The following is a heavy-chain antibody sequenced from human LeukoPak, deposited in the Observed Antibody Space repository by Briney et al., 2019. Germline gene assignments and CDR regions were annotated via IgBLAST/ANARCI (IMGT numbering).Heavy chain of an antibody. D-gene: IGHD3-16*01. CDR3: ASLVGNYGYFDY. J-gene: IGHJ4*02. CDR1: GYTFTGYY. CDR2: INPNSDGT. Sequence: ASVKVSCKASGYTFTGYYMHWVRQAPGQGLEWMGWINPNSDGTNYAQKFQGRVTMTRDTSISTAYMELSRLRSDDTAVYYCASLVGNYGYFDYWGQGTLVTVSS. V-gene: IGHV1-2*02.